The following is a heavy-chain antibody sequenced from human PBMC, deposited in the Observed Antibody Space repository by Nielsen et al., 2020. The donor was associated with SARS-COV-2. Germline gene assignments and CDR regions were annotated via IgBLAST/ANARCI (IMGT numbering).Heavy chain of an antibody. Sequence: ASVKVSCKASGGTFSSYAISWVRQAPGQGLEWMGWISVNNGNTKHTQKFQGRVSMTTDTSTTTAYMELRSLRSDDTAVYYCARDGGIAVAYWYFDLWGRGTLVTVSS. CDR3: ARDGGIAVAYWYFDL. V-gene: IGHV1-18*01. CDR2: ISVNNGNT. J-gene: IGHJ2*01. D-gene: IGHD6-19*01. CDR1: GGTFSSYA.